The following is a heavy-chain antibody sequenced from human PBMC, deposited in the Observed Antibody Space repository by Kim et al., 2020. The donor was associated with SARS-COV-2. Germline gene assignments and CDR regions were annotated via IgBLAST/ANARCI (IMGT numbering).Heavy chain of an antibody. Sequence: GGSLRLSCAASGFTFSSYGMHWVRQAPGKGLEWVAVIWYDGSNKYYADSVKGRFTISRDNSKNTLYLQMNSLRAEDTAVYYCALGDCSVGSCYMTSWGQGPLVTVSS. CDR2: IWYDGSNK. V-gene: IGHV3-33*01. D-gene: IGHD2-15*01. CDR1: GFTFSSYG. J-gene: IGHJ5*02. CDR3: ALGDCSVGSCYMTS.